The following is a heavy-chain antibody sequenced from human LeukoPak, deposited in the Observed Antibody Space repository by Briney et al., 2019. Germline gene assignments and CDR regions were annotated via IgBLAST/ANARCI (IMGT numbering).Heavy chain of an antibody. V-gene: IGHV5-51*01. J-gene: IGHJ5*02. CDR2: INPGDSDT. D-gene: IGHD3-10*01. CDR1: GYSFTSSW. CDR3: ARQPGAGWFDP. Sequence: GESLKISCQASGYSFTSSWIGWARQMPGKGLEWMAIINPGDSDTRYSPSFQGQVTISADKSISTVYLQWGSLKASDAAMYYCARQPGAGWFDPWGQGTLVTVSS.